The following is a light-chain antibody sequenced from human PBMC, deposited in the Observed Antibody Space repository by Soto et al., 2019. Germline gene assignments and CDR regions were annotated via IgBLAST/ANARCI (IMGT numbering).Light chain of an antibody. CDR3: QQYGSSGT. J-gene: IGKJ1*01. CDR2: GAS. Sequence: PGERAPLSCMASQSLSSSFAWYQQKPGQAPRLLIYGASNRATGIPDRFSGSGSGTDFTLTISRLEPEDFAVYYCQQYGSSGTFGQGTKVDI. CDR1: QSLSSS. V-gene: IGKV3-20*01.